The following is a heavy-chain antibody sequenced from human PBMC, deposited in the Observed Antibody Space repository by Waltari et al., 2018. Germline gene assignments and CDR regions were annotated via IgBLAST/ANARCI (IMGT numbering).Heavy chain of an antibody. D-gene: IGHD2-15*01. Sequence: VQLVESGGGLVQPGGSLRHSCEASGFTFSTFWMFWVRQVPGKGLVWVSTITSDGSRTRYADSVKGRFTISRDNAKNTLYLQTNSLRAEDTAVYYCASHRPGGYGMDVWGHGTTVTVSS. CDR3: ASHRPGGYGMDV. CDR1: GFTFSTFW. V-gene: IGHV3-74*01. CDR2: ITSDGSRT. J-gene: IGHJ6*02.